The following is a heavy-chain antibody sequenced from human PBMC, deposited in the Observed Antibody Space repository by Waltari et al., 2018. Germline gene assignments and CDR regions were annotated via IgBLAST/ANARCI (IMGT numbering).Heavy chain of an antibody. Sequence: EVQLVESGGGLVQPGGSLRLSCGAPGLTLSNYWMRWVRPAPGKGLEWVANIKEDGSYTYYMDSVKGRFTISRDTARNSLYLQMNGLRAEDTAVYYCARDGSPPLFQSLDYWGQGTLVTVSS. CDR3: ARDGSPPLFQSLDY. J-gene: IGHJ4*02. CDR1: GLTLSNYW. V-gene: IGHV3-7*01. CDR2: IKEDGSYT.